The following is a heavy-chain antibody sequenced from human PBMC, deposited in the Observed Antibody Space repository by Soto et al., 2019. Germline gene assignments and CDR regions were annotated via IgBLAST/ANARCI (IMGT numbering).Heavy chain of an antibody. Sequence: QVQLVQSGAEVKKPGASVKVSCKASGYTFTSYGISWVRQAPGQGLEWMGWISAYNGNTNYAQKRQGRDKINGDTSTSKGYMELRSLRSDDTAVYYCARDLDMSSSGNEFDYWGQGTLVTVSS. CDR3: ARDLDMSSSGNEFDY. CDR1: GYTFTSYG. V-gene: IGHV1-18*01. CDR2: ISAYNGNT. D-gene: IGHD6-19*01. J-gene: IGHJ4*02.